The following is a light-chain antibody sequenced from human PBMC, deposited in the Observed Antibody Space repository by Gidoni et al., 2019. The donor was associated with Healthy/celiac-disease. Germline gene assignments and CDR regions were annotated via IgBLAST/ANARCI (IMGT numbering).Light chain of an antibody. CDR3: SSYTSSSTL. V-gene: IGLV2-14*01. Sequence: QSALTHPASVSGSPGPSITISCTGTSSDVGGYNYVSWYQQHPGKAPKLMIYDVSNRPSGVSNRFSGSKSGNTASLTISGLQAEDEADYYCSSYTSSSTLFGGGTKLTVL. J-gene: IGLJ2*01. CDR2: DVS. CDR1: SSDVGGYNY.